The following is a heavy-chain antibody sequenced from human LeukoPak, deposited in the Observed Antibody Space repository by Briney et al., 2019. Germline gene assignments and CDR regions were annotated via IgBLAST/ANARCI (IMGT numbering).Heavy chain of an antibody. CDR2: IYYSGGT. CDR1: GGSISRHD. J-gene: IGHJ6*03. D-gene: IGHD2-2*01. CDR3: ARTISSSNFYYYYYMDV. Sequence: WETLSLTCTVSGGSISRHDRSWIRQPPGQGLEWNGDIYYSGGTNDNPSLKSRVTISVDTCKNQFSLKLSSVTAADTAVYSCARTISSSNFYYYYYMDVWGKGTTVTVSS. V-gene: IGHV4-59*11.